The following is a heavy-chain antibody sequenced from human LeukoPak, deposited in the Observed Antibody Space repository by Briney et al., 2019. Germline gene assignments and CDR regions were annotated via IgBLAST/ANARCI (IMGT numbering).Heavy chain of an antibody. V-gene: IGHV3-23*01. CDR1: GFTFATYA. D-gene: IGHD6-13*01. CDR3: AKPRPSYSSSWYDH. CDR2: ISGSGGST. Sequence: QPGGSLRLSCAASGFTFATYAMSWVRQPPGKGLEWVSAISGSGGSTYYADSVKGRFTISRDNSKNTLYLQMNSLRAEDTAVYYCAKPRPSYSSSWYDHWGQGTLVTVSS. J-gene: IGHJ5*02.